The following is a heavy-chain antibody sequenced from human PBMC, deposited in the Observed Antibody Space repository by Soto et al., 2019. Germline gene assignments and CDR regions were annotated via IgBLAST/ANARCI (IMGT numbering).Heavy chain of an antibody. CDR3: ARDTVAGTTYYFDY. J-gene: IGHJ4*02. V-gene: IGHV4-4*07. D-gene: IGHD6-19*01. CDR2: IYTSGST. CDR1: GGSISSYY. Sequence: PSDTLSLTCTVSGGSISSYYWSWIRQPAGKGLEWIGRIYTSGSTNYNPSLKSRVTMSVDTSKNQFSLKLSSVTAADTAVYYCARDTVAGTTYYFDYWGQGTLVTVSS.